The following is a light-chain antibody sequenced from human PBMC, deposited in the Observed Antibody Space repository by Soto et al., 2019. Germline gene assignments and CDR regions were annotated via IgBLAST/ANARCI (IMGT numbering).Light chain of an antibody. CDR1: RFNICISN. CDR2: VSD. J-gene: IGLJ1*01. Sequence: QSVLTQPPSASGAPGQRVTISCSGSRFNICISNVNWFQQFPGTAPKLIITVSDQRPSGVPDRFSGSKSGTSGSLAFSGLQSEDEADYYCAVWDDSLKAYIFGAGTKVTV. CDR3: AVWDDSLKAYI. V-gene: IGLV1-44*01.